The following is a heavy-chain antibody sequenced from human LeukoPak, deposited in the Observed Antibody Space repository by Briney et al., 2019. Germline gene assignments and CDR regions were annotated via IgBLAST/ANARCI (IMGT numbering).Heavy chain of an antibody. V-gene: IGHV3-74*01. J-gene: IGHJ3*01. CDR1: GFSFRHFL. CDR2: IDSDGSST. Sequence: PGGSLRLSCAASGFSFRHFLMHWVRQAPGKGLVWVSRIDSDGSSTSYVDSVKGRFTISRDNAKNTLYLQMHSLRAEDTAVYYCARVGSGLRAFDLWARGQWSPSLQ. CDR3: ARVGSGLRAFDL. D-gene: IGHD3-10*01.